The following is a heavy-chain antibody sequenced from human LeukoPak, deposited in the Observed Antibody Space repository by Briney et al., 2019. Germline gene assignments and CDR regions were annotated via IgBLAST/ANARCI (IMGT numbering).Heavy chain of an antibody. V-gene: IGHV4-30-4*02. CDR1: GGSISSGDYY. Sequence: PSETLSLTCTVSGGSISSGDYYWSWIRQPPGKGLEWIGSIYHRGSNDYNPSLESRVSISVDRSTNQFSLKMRSGEIIVRNHFFDYWGQGSPVTVSS. J-gene: IGHJ4*02. CDR2: IYHRGSN. D-gene: IGHD3-16*02. CDR3: Y.